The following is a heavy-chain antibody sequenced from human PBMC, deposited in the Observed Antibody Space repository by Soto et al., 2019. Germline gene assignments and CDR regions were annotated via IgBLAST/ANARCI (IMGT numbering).Heavy chain of an antibody. V-gene: IGHV4-34*01. CDR1: GGSFSGYY. J-gene: IGHJ4*02. D-gene: IGHD5-12*01. CDR3: ATSKGKRWLHSVHLPPDY. CDR2: INHSGST. Sequence: QVQLQQWGAGLLKPSETLSLTCAVYGGSFSGYYWSWIRQPPGKGLEWIGEINHSGSTNYNPSLKSRVTISVDTSKNQFSLKLSSVTAADTAVYYCATSKGKRWLHSVHLPPDYWGQGTLVTVSS.